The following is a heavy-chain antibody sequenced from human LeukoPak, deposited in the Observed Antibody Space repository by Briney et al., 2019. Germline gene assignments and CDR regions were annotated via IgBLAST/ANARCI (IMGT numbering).Heavy chain of an antibody. CDR3: AKADFQSQYCYYYYYMDV. V-gene: IGHV3-23*01. CDR1: GFTFSSYA. J-gene: IGHJ6*03. Sequence: PGGSLRLSCAASGFTFSSYAMSWVRQAPGKGLEWVSAISGSGGSTYYADSVKGRFTISRDNSKNTLYLQMNSVSAEDTAVYYCAKADFQSQYCYYYYYMDVWGKGTTVTVSS. CDR2: ISGSGGST.